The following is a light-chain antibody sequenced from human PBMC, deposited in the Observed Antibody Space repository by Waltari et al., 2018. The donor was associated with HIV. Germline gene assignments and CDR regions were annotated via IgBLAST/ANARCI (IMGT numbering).Light chain of an antibody. V-gene: IGKV3-15*01. J-gene: IGKJ1*01. Sequence: EVVMTQSPATLSVSPGERAALACRASQSFISNLAWYQQKPGQAPRLLIYAAATRATGVPVRISGSGSGTEFTLTISSLQSEDFAVYYCQQYNDWPRTFGQGTKVEIK. CDR1: QSFISN. CDR2: AAA. CDR3: QQYNDWPRT.